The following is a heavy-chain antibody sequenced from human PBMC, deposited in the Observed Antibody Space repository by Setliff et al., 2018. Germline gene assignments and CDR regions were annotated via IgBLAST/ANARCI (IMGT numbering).Heavy chain of an antibody. J-gene: IGHJ4*02. CDR1: GASVTSFDYY. CDR2: ISHGVSA. D-gene: IGHD2-2*01. V-gene: IGHV4-30-4*01. CDR3: ARTHCTTTSCFYFHY. Sequence: SETLSLTCTVSGASVTSFDYYWSWIRQPPGKGLEYIGHISHGVSASYSPSLKSRLSISADTSKNQFSLKLTSVTAADTAVYYCARTHCTTTSCFYFHYWGQGTLVTVSS.